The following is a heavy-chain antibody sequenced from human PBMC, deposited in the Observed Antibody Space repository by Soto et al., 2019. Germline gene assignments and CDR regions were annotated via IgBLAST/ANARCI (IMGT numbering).Heavy chain of an antibody. J-gene: IGHJ4*02. D-gene: IGHD4-17*01. Sequence: EVQLLESGGGLVQPGGSLRLSCAASGFTFSSYAMSWVRQPPGKGLEWVSAISGSGGSTYYADSVKGRFTIARDNSKNTLYLQMNSLRAEDTAVYYCAKDYVWGGDYLFDYWGQGTLVTVSS. CDR2: ISGSGGST. V-gene: IGHV3-23*01. CDR1: GFTFSSYA. CDR3: AKDYVWGGDYLFDY.